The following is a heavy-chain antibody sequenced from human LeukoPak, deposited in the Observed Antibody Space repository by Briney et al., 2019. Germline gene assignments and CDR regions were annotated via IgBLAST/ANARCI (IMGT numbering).Heavy chain of an antibody. CDR3: ARIYDSSGYPAFDI. CDR1: GGSISSYY. V-gene: IGHV4-59*01. CDR2: IYYSGST. D-gene: IGHD3-22*01. J-gene: IGHJ3*02. Sequence: SETLSLTCTVSGGSISSYYWSWIRQPLGKGLEWIGYIYYSGSTNYNPSLKSRVTISVDTSKNQFSLKLSSVTAADTAVYYCARIYDSSGYPAFDIWGQGTMVTVSS.